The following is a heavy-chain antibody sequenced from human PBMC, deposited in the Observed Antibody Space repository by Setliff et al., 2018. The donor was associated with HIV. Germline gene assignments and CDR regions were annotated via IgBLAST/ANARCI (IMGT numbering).Heavy chain of an antibody. CDR2: ISYSGST. D-gene: IGHD3-10*01. V-gene: IGHV4-61*10. CDR1: LGSISRDSYY. CDR3: ARDPLTVDYFMDV. J-gene: IGHJ6*03. Sequence: SETLSLTCTVSLGSISRDSYYWSWTRQPAGKGLEWIGHISYSGSTTYNPSLKSRVTISLDTSKNQFSLKVNSVTAADTAVYFCARDPLTVDYFMDVWGKGTPVTVSS.